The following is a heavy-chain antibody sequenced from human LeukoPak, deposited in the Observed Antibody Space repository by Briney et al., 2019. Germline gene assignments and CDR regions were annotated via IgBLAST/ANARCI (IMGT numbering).Heavy chain of an antibody. CDR2: MYYSGST. CDR1: GGSISNYY. D-gene: IGHD3-10*01. V-gene: IGHV4-59*01. J-gene: IGHJ4*02. Sequence: SETLSLTCSVSGGSISNYYWSWIRQPPGKGLEWIGSMYYSGSTTYNPSLKSRATITEDTSKKQFSLKLSSVTAADTAVYYYARVGGRYFDYWGQGTLVNVSS. CDR3: ARVGGRYFDY.